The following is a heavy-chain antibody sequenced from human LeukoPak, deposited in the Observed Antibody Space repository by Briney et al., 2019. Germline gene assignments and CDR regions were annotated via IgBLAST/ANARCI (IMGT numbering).Heavy chain of an antibody. CDR2: INAGNGNT. Sequence: ASVKVYCKASGYTFSTYTMHWVRQAPGQRLEWMGRINAGNGNTKYSRKLQGRVTITRDTSASTAYMDLSSLRSEDTAVYYCAREIDRDGYNRFFDYWGQGTLVTVSS. D-gene: IGHD5-24*01. CDR3: AREIDRDGYNRFFDY. J-gene: IGHJ4*02. CDR1: GYTFSTYT. V-gene: IGHV1-3*01.